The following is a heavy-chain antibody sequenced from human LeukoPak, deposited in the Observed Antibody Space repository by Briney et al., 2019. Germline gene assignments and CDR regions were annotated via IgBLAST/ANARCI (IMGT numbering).Heavy chain of an antibody. Sequence: GGSLRLSCAASGFTFNRYSMSWVRQASGKGLEWVSSISSSSSYIYYADSVKGRFTISRDNAKNSLSLQMNSLRAEDTAVYYCAKVRPLDSSHSDFWGQGTLVTVSS. CDR3: AKVRPLDSSHSDF. V-gene: IGHV3-21*01. D-gene: IGHD3-22*01. CDR1: GFTFNRYS. CDR2: ISSSSSYI. J-gene: IGHJ4*02.